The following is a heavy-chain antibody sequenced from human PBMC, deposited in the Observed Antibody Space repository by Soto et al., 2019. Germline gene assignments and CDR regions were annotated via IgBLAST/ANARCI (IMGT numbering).Heavy chain of an antibody. Sequence: GGSLRLSCAASGFTFSSYAMSWVRQAPGKGLEWVSAISGSGGSTYSADSVKGRFTISRDRSKNTLFLQMNSLRAEDTAVYYCAKTGPGYCSSTSCPLDYWGQGTLVTVSS. D-gene: IGHD2-2*01. J-gene: IGHJ4*02. CDR2: ISGSGGST. V-gene: IGHV3-23*01. CDR3: AKTGPGYCSSTSCPLDY. CDR1: GFTFSSYA.